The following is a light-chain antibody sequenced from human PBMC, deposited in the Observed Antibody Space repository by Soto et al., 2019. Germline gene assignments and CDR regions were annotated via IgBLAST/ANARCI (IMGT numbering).Light chain of an antibody. V-gene: IGLV2-8*01. CDR2: EVS. CDR3: SSYAASTYV. J-gene: IGLJ1*01. Sequence: QSVLTQPPSVSGSPGQSVTISCTGTSSDVGGYNYVSWYQQHPGKAPKLIIYEVSKRPSGVPDRFSGSKSGNTASLTVSGLQTEDEADYYCSSYAASTYVFGTGTKVTVL. CDR1: SSDVGGYNY.